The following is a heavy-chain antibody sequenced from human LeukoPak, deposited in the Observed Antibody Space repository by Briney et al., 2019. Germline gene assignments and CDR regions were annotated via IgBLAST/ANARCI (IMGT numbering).Heavy chain of an antibody. J-gene: IGHJ4*02. CDR1: GFTFSSYS. Sequence: GGSLRLSCAASGFTFSSYSMNWVRQAPGKGLEWVSSISSSSSYIYYADSVKGRFTISRDNAKNSLYLQMNSLRAEDTAVYYCARVLDYDSSGYYPGASDYWGQGTLVTVSS. CDR2: ISSSSSYI. V-gene: IGHV3-21*01. D-gene: IGHD3-22*01. CDR3: ARVLDYDSSGYYPGASDY.